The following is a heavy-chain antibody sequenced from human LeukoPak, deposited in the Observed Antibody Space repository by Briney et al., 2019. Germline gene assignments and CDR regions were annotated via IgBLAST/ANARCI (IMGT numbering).Heavy chain of an antibody. D-gene: IGHD3-9*01. CDR2: ILGSGGST. J-gene: IGHJ4*02. CDR3: AKWGDYDVLTGYYVPDY. Sequence: GASLRLSCAASGFTLSNYAMSWVRQAPGKGLEWVSAILGSGGSTYYADSVKGRFTVSRDNSKSTLYLQMNSLRAEDTALYYCAKWGDYDVLTGYYVPDYWGRGTLVTVSS. CDR1: GFTLSNYA. V-gene: IGHV3-23*01.